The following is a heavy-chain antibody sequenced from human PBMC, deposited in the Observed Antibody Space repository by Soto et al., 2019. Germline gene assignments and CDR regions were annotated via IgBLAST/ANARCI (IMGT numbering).Heavy chain of an antibody. Sequence: QVQLQESGPGLVKPSQTLSLTCTVSGGSISSGDYYWSWIRQPPGKGLEWIGYIYYSGSTYYNPSRKSRVTITVXXSKNQFSLKLSSVTAADTAVSYCARERPDGSRLAPWGQGTLVTVSS. J-gene: IGHJ5*02. CDR1: GGSISSGDYY. CDR3: ARERPDGSRLAP. CDR2: IYYSGST. V-gene: IGHV4-30-4*01. D-gene: IGHD6-13*01.